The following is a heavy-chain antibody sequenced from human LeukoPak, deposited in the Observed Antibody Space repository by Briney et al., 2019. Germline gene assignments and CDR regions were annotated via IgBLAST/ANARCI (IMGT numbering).Heavy chain of an antibody. CDR3: ARDPYRGYDRSLDV. Sequence: GGSLRLSCAASGFTFSSYWMHWVRQAPGKGLVWVSRINGDGGGTNYADSVRGRFTISRDNAKNTLYLQMNSLRVEDTAVFFCARDPYRGYDRSLDVWGQGTTVTVSS. J-gene: IGHJ6*02. CDR2: INGDGGGT. V-gene: IGHV3-74*01. CDR1: GFTFSSYW. D-gene: IGHD5-12*01.